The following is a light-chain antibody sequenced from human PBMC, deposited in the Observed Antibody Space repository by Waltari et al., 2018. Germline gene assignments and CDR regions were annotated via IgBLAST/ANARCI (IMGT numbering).Light chain of an antibody. CDR3: QSYQSTSVI. Sequence: NFMLTQPHSVSESPGKTVTISCTRSSGSISTNYVQWSQPRPGSAPTPLIFEDDRRPSGVPDRFSGSIDRSSNSASLTISGLKTEDEADYYCQSYQSTSVIFGGGTKLTVL. CDR1: SGSISTNY. V-gene: IGLV6-57*03. CDR2: EDD. J-gene: IGLJ2*01.